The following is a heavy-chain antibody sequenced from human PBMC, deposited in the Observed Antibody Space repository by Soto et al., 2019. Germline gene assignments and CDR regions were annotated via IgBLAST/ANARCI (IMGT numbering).Heavy chain of an antibody. J-gene: IGHJ5*02. Sequence: PSETLSLTCTFSGGSISSGGYYWSWIRQHPGKGLEWIGYIYYSGSTYYNPSLKSRVTISVDTSKNQFSLKLSSVTAADTAVYYCAGEAVTTGFGWFDPWGQGTLVTVSS. CDR1: GGSISSGGYY. CDR3: AGEAVTTGFGWFDP. CDR2: IYYSGST. D-gene: IGHD4-4*01. V-gene: IGHV4-31*03.